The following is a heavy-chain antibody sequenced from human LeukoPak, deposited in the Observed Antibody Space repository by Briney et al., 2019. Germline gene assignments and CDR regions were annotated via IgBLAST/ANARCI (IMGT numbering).Heavy chain of an antibody. CDR2: IYYTGST. Sequence: SETLSLTCTVSGASVSDYYWSWIRQPPGKGLEWIGYIYYTGSTNYNPSLKSRVTMSVDTSKNQISLKLSSVTAADSAVYYCVRRVRYFGQNDYWGQGTLVTVSS. D-gene: IGHD3-9*01. V-gene: IGHV4-59*08. J-gene: IGHJ4*02. CDR3: VRRVRYFGQNDY. CDR1: GASVSDYY.